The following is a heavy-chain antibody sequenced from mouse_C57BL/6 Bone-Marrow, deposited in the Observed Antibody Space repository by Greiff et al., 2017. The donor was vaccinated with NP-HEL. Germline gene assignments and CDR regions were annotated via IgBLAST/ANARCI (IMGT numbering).Heavy chain of an antibody. CDR3: ARFSYYYGSSLDY. CDR1: GFTFTDYY. Sequence: EVKLVESGGGLVQPGGSLSLSCAASGFTFTDYYMSWVRQPPGKALEWLGFIRNKANGYTTEYSASVKGRFTISRDNSQSILYLQMNALRAEDSATYYCARFSYYYGSSLDYWGQGTTLTVSS. J-gene: IGHJ2*01. D-gene: IGHD1-1*01. V-gene: IGHV7-3*01. CDR2: IRNKANGYTT.